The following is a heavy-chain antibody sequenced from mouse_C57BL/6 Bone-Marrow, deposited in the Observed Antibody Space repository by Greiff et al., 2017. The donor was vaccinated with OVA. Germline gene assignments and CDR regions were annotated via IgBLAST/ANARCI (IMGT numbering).Heavy chain of an antibody. D-gene: IGHD1-1*01. CDR3: ARWRITTVDYYFDY. V-gene: IGHV5-9*01. CDR2: ISGGGGNT. Sequence: EVMLVESGGGLVKPGGSLKLSCAASGFTFSSYTMSWVRQTPEKRLEWVATISGGGGNTYYPDSVKGRFTISRDNAKNPLYLQMSSLRSEDTALYYCARWRITTVDYYFDYWGQGTTLTVSS. CDR1: GFTFSSYT. J-gene: IGHJ2*01.